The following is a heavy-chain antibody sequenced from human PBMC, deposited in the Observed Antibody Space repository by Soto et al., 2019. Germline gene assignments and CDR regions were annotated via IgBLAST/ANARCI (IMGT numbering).Heavy chain of an antibody. D-gene: IGHD1-26*01. J-gene: IGHJ6*02. CDR1: GYTFTSYG. V-gene: IGHV1-3*01. Sequence: ASVKVSCKASGYTFTSYGIHWVRQAPGQRLEWTGWINAGNGNTKYSEKFQGRVTITRDTSASTAYLELSSLRSEDTAVYYCAKVINSGSNSHYYYYYGMDVWGQGTTVTVSS. CDR3: AKVINSGSNSHYYYYYGMDV. CDR2: INAGNGNT.